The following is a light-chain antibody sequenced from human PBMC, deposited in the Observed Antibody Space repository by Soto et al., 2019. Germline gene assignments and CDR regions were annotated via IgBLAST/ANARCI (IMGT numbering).Light chain of an antibody. CDR3: RQYGSSPFT. Sequence: EIVLTQSPGTLSLSPGERATLSCRASQSVSSSYLAWYQQKPGQAPRLLIYDASIRATGIPDRFSGSGSGTYFILTISRLEPEEFAVFYCRQYGSSPFTFGQGTKLEIK. CDR1: QSVSSSY. CDR2: DAS. V-gene: IGKV3-20*01. J-gene: IGKJ2*01.